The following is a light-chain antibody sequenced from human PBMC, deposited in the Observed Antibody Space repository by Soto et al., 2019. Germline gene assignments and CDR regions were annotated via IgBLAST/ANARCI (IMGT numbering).Light chain of an antibody. Sequence: QSVLTQPASVSGSPGQSITISCTGTSSDVGGYNYVSWYQQNPGKAPKLLIYDVTKRPSGVSNRFSGSKFGNTASLTISGLQAEDEADYYCSSYTSSSTYVFGTGTKVTVL. CDR3: SSYTSSSTYV. CDR1: SSDVGGYNY. J-gene: IGLJ1*01. CDR2: DVT. V-gene: IGLV2-14*01.